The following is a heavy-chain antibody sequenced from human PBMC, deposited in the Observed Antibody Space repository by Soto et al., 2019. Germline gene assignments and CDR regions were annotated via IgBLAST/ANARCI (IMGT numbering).Heavy chain of an antibody. J-gene: IGHJ3*02. CDR3: ARDYYDSSGYTEGDAFDI. Sequence: EVQLVESGGGLVQPGGSLRLSCAASGFTFSSYWMSWVRQAPGKGLEWVANIKQDGSEKYYVDSVKGRFTISRDNAKNSLYLQMNSLRAEDTAVYYCARDYYDSSGYTEGDAFDIWGQGTMVTVSS. CDR1: GFTFSSYW. V-gene: IGHV3-7*03. CDR2: IKQDGSEK. D-gene: IGHD3-22*01.